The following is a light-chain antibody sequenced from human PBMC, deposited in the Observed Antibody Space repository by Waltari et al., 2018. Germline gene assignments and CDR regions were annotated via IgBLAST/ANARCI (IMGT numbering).Light chain of an antibody. CDR2: SNK. CDR3: AAWDDSLNGWV. J-gene: IGLJ3*02. CDR1: SSNIGSNT. V-gene: IGLV1-44*01. Sequence: QSVLTQPPSASGTPGQRVTISCSGSSSNIGSNTVNWYQQLPGTAPKLLIYSNKQRPSGVPDRFSGSKSGTSASRAISGLQSEDEADYYCAAWDDSLNGWVFGGGTKLTVL.